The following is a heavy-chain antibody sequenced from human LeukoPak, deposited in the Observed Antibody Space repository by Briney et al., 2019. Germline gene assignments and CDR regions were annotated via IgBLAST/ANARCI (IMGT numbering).Heavy chain of an antibody. CDR1: GGSFSGYY. V-gene: IGHV4-34*01. CDR2: INHSGST. Sequence: SETLSLTCAVYGGSFSGYYWSWIRQPPGKGLEWIGEINHSGSTNYNPSLKSRVTIPVDTSKNQFSLKLSSVTAADTAVYYCARGPYDSSGYGFDYWGQGTLVTVSS. J-gene: IGHJ4*02. D-gene: IGHD3-22*01. CDR3: ARGPYDSSGYGFDY.